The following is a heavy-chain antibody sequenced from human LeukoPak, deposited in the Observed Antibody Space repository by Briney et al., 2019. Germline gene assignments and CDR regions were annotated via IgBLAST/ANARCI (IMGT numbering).Heavy chain of an antibody. D-gene: IGHD5-18*01. J-gene: IGHJ4*02. CDR3: AKSSYSIFDY. Sequence: SETLSLTCTVSGYSISSGYYWGWLRPPPGKGLEWIGSIYHSGSTYYNPSLKSRVTISVDTSKNQFSLKLNSVTAADTAVYYCAKSSYSIFDYWGQGTLVTVSS. V-gene: IGHV4-38-2*02. CDR1: GYSISSGYY. CDR2: IYHSGST.